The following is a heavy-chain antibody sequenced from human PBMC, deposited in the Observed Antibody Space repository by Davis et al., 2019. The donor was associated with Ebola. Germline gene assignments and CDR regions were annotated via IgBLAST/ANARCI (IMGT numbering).Heavy chain of an antibody. CDR3: ARGRLLWFGELFP. CDR1: GGSFSGYY. Sequence: MPSETLSLTCAVHGGSFSGYYWSWIRQPPGKGLEWIGEINHSGSTNYNPSLKSRVTISVDTSKNQFSLKLSSVTAADTAVYYCARGRLLWFGELFPWGQGTLVTVSS. V-gene: IGHV4-34*01. CDR2: INHSGST. D-gene: IGHD3-10*01. J-gene: IGHJ5*02.